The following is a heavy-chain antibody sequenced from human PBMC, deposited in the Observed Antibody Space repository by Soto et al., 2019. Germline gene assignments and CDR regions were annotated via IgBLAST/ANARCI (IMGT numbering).Heavy chain of an antibody. Sequence: QVQLVQSGAEVKKPGASVKVSCKASGYTFTSYDINWVRQATGQGLEWMGWMNPNRGNTGYAQKFQGRXTXTXXTSISTAYMELSSLRSEDTAVYYCARTLYGDNVDSWGQGTLVTVSS. CDR3: ARTLYGDNVDS. CDR2: MNPNRGNT. CDR1: GYTFTSYD. J-gene: IGHJ4*02. V-gene: IGHV1-8*01. D-gene: IGHD4-17*01.